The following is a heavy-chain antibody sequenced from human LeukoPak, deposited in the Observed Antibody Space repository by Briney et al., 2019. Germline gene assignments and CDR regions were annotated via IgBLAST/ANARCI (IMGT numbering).Heavy chain of an antibody. CDR1: GGSISSSSYY. D-gene: IGHD3-22*01. J-gene: IGHJ4*02. CDR2: IYYSGST. V-gene: IGHV4-39*07. Sequence: SETLSLTCTVSGGSISSSSYYWGWIRQPPGKGLEWIGSIYYSGSTYYNPSLKSRVTISVDTSKNQFFLNLSSVTAADTAVYYCAGLVGRYSSGLYYYYFDYWGQGTLVTVSS. CDR3: AGLVGRYSSGLYYYYFDY.